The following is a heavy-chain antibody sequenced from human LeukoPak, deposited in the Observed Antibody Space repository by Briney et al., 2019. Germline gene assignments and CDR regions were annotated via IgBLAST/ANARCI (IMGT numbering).Heavy chain of an antibody. V-gene: IGHV4-59*01. J-gene: IGHJ4*02. CDR1: GGSISSYY. CDR2: IYYSGGT. Sequence: SETLSLTCTVSGGSISSYYWSWIRQPPGKGLEWIGYIYYSGGTNYNPSLKSRVTISVDTSKNQFSLKLSSVTAADTAVYYCASLATVTTNDYWGQGTLVTVSS. D-gene: IGHD4-17*01. CDR3: ASLATVTTNDY.